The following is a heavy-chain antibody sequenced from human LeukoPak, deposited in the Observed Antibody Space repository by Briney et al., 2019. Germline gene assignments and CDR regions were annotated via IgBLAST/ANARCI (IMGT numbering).Heavy chain of an antibody. V-gene: IGHV3-48*01. Sequence: PGGSLRLSCADSGFTFSTYSMNWVRQAPGKGLEWVSFISGGSSIIYYADSVKGRFTISRDNANNSLYLQMNSLRAEDTAVYYCARDFGDYGGRYFDYWGQGTLVTVSS. CDR3: ARDFGDYGGRYFDY. CDR2: ISGGSSII. CDR1: GFTFSTYS. D-gene: IGHD4-23*01. J-gene: IGHJ4*02.